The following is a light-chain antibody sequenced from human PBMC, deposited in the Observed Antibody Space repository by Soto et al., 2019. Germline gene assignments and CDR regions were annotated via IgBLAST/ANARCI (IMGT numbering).Light chain of an antibody. Sequence: QAVVTQPPSASGTPGQRVTISCSGSSSNIGSNYVYWYQQLPGTAPKLLIYSNNQRPSGVPDRFSGSKSGTSASLAISGLRSEDEADYYCAAWDDSLSGQVFGGGTKVTVL. CDR3: AAWDDSLSGQV. V-gene: IGLV1-47*02. J-gene: IGLJ2*01. CDR1: SSNIGSNY. CDR2: SNN.